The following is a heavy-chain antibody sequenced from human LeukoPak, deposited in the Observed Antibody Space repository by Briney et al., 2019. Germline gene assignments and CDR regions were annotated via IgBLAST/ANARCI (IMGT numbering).Heavy chain of an antibody. CDR1: GGSLSGYY. J-gene: IGHJ4*02. CDR2: INHSGST. Sequence: PSETLSLTCAVYGGSLSGYYWSWIRQPPGKGLEWIGEINHSGSTNYNPSLKSRVTISVDTSKNQFSLNLSSVTAADTAVYYCARGGGAYYHDRWGQGTLVTVSS. D-gene: IGHD3-22*01. V-gene: IGHV4-34*01. CDR3: ARGGGAYYHDR.